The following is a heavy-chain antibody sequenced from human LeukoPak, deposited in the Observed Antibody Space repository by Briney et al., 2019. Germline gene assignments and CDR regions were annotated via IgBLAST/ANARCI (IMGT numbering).Heavy chain of an antibody. Sequence: PSETLSLTCAVSGGSISSGGYSWSWIRQPPGKGLEWIGYIYHSGSTYYNPSLKSRVTISVDRSRNQFSLKLSSVTAADTAVYYCARVDGSGSFDYWGQGTLVTVSS. CDR3: ARVDGSGSFDY. CDR2: IYHSGST. D-gene: IGHD5-24*01. CDR1: GGSISSGGYS. V-gene: IGHV4-30-2*01. J-gene: IGHJ4*02.